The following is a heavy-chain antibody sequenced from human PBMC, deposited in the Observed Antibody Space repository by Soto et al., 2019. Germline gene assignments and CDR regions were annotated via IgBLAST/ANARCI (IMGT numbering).Heavy chain of an antibody. CDR2: ITGSDGRT. D-gene: IGHD5-12*01. CDR3: AKSSEATIRVGFDY. CDR1: GFTFSSYT. V-gene: IGHV3-23*01. Sequence: EVQLLESGGGLVQPGGSLRLSCAASGFTFSSYTMSWVRQSPGKGLEWVSTITGSDGRTYDADSVKGRFTISRDNSKNTLYLQMSSLRAEDTDVYYCAKSSEATIRVGFDYWGQGTLVTVSS. J-gene: IGHJ4*02.